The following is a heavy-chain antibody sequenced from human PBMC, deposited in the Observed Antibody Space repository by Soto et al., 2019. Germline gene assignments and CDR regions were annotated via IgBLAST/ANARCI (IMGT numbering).Heavy chain of an antibody. CDR3: TRDASLLRFSPTEYFQH. CDR2: TRSKAYGGTT. D-gene: IGHD3-3*01. J-gene: IGHJ1*01. V-gene: IGHV3-49*03. CDR1: GFTFGDYA. Sequence: EVQLVESGGGLEQPGRSLRLSCTTSGFTFGDYAMSWFRQAPGKGLEWVGFTRSKAYGGTTEYAASVKGRFIISRDESEGIAYLQMNSLKTEDTAVYYCTRDASLLRFSPTEYFQHWGQGTLVTVSS.